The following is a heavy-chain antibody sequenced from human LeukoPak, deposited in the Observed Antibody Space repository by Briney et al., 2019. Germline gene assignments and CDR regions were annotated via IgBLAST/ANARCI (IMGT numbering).Heavy chain of an antibody. CDR3: AKAGWYSAKTYATYDDAYDI. Sequence: GSSFTCYGFGRMCLPQGPGNEREGVSVTNTGGGTTYYADSVKGRFTISRDNSKKKVFLQMNSLRADDTAVYYCAKAGWYSAKTYATYDDAYDIWGQGTMVTVSS. V-gene: IGHV3-23*01. J-gene: IGHJ3*02. D-gene: IGHD1-26*01. CDR2: TNTGGGTT. CDR1: SFTCYGFG.